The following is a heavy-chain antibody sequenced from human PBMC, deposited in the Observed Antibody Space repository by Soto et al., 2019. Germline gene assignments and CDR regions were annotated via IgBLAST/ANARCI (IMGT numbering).Heavy chain of an antibody. CDR1: GGSVSDKTYY. CDR2: VYYSGTT. J-gene: IGHJ5*01. V-gene: IGHV4-61*01. CDR3: ARNTAVFNTLPATSFFDS. D-gene: IGHD2-15*01. Sequence: PSWTLSLTGSVAGGSVSDKTYYWSLIRQPPGKRLEWIGYVYYSGTTNYNPSLKSRGTISVDLSKNLFSLRVSYVTNAETALYYCARNTAVFNTLPATSFFDSWAQRTPLPISS.